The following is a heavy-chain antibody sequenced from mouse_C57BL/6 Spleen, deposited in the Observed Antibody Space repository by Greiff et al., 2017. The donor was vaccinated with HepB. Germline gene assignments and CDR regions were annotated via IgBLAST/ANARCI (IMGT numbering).Heavy chain of an antibody. Sequence: EVQLQQSGPELVKPGASVKIPCKASGYTFTDYNMDWVKQSHGKSLEWIGDINPNNGGTIYNQKFKGKATLTVDKSSSPAYMELRSLTSEDTAVYYCAKRHGDYYAMDYWGQGTSVTVSS. J-gene: IGHJ4*01. CDR3: AKRHGDYYAMDY. V-gene: IGHV1-18*01. CDR2: INPNNGGT. D-gene: IGHD6-1*01. CDR1: GYTFTDYN.